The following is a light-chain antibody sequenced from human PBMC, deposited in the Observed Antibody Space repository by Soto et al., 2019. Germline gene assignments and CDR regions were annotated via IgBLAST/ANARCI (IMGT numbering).Light chain of an antibody. Sequence: EIVLTQSPATLSLSPGERATLSCRASQSVSRYLAWYQQNPGQAPRLLIYDASNRATGIPARFSGSGSGTDFTLTISSLEPEDVAVYYCQQRSNWLTFGQGTRLEMK. V-gene: IGKV3-11*01. J-gene: IGKJ5*01. CDR2: DAS. CDR3: QQRSNWLT. CDR1: QSVSRY.